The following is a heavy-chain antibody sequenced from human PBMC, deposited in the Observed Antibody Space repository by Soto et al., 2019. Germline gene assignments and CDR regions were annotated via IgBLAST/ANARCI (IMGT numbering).Heavy chain of an antibody. J-gene: IGHJ4*02. D-gene: IGHD6-13*01. V-gene: IGHV3-30-3*01. CDR2: ISYDGSNK. CDR1: GFTFSSYA. CDR3: ARDRGAAAGFDY. Sequence: QVQLVESGGGVVQPGRSLRLSCAASGFTFSSYAIHWVRQAPGKGLEWVAVISYDGSNKYYADSVKDRFTISRDNSKNTLYLQMNSLRAEDTAVYYCARDRGAAAGFDYWGQGTLVTVSS.